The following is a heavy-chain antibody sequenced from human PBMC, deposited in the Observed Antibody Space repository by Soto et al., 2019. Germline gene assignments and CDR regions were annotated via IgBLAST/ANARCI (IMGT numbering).Heavy chain of an antibody. D-gene: IGHD3-10*01. CDR2: IYHSGST. CDR3: ARGQYYYGSGSLTDY. V-gene: IGHV4-38-2*01. J-gene: IGHJ4*02. Sequence: SENLSLTCAVSGYSISSGYYWGWIRQPPGKGLEWIGSIYHSGSTYYNPSLKSRVTISVDTSKNQFSLKLSSVTAADTAVYYCARGQYYYGSGSLTDYWGQGTLVTVSS. CDR1: GYSISSGYY.